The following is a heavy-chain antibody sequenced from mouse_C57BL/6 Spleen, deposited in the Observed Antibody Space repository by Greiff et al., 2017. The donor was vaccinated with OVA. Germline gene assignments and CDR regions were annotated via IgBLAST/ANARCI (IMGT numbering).Heavy chain of an antibody. J-gene: IGHJ4*01. CDR2: ISYDGSN. Sequence: EVQRVESGPGLVKPSQSLSLTCSVTGYSITSGYYWNWIRQFPGNKLEWMGYISYDGSNNYNPSLKNRISITRDTSKNQFFLKLNSVTTEDTATYYCAREATEPGYYAMDYWGQGTSVTVSS. CDR1: GYSITSGYY. CDR3: AREATEPGYYAMDY. D-gene: IGHD1-1*01. V-gene: IGHV3-6*01.